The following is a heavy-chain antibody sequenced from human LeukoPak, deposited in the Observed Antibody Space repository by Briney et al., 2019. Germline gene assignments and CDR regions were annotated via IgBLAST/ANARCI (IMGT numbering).Heavy chain of an antibody. CDR3: TREGTWIQFWGAFDI. D-gene: IGHD5-18*01. J-gene: IGHJ3*02. V-gene: IGHV3-49*03. Sequence: GGSLRLSCTASGFTFGDYAMSWFRQAPGKGLELVGFIRSKAYGGTTEYAASVKGRFTISRDDSKSIAYLQMNSLKTEDTAVYYCTREGTWIQFWGAFDIWGQGTMVTVSS. CDR2: IRSKAYGGTT. CDR1: GFTFGDYA.